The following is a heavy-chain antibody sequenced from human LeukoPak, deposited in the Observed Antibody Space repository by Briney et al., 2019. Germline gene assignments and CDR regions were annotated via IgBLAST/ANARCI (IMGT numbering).Heavy chain of an antibody. CDR3: AGERDYYYDSSGHLDY. Sequence: SETLSLTCTVSGGSISSYYWSWIRQPPGKGLEWIGYIYYSGSTNYNPSLKSRVTISVDTSKNQFSLKLSSVTAADTAVYYCAGERDYYYDSSGHLDYWGQGTLVTVSS. J-gene: IGHJ4*02. V-gene: IGHV4-59*01. CDR2: IYYSGST. D-gene: IGHD3-22*01. CDR1: GGSISSYY.